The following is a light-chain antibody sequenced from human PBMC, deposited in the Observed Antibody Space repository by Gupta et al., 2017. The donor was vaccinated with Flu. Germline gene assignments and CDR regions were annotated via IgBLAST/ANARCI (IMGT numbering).Light chain of an antibody. J-gene: IGLJ2*01. CDR3: QVWDSDSDHVV. Sequence: SYVLTQPPSLSVAPGQTATTPCGGKHIGTKNVHWYQQRPGKAPMLVVYEDSVRPSGIPERFSGSNSGNTATLTISRAEAGDEADYYCQVWDSDSDHVVFGGGTKLTVL. V-gene: IGLV3-21*02. CDR1: HIGTKN. CDR2: EDS.